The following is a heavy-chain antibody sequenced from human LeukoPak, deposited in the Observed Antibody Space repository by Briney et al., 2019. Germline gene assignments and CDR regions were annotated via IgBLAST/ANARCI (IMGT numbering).Heavy chain of an antibody. CDR3: ARSTYSSSWSFDY. CDR1: GYGFTSYW. CDR2: IYPGDSDT. V-gene: IGHV5-51*01. D-gene: IGHD6-13*01. Sequence: GESLKISCKGSGYGFTSYWIGWVRQMPGKGLEWMGIIYPGDSDTRYSPSFQGQVTISADKSISTAYLQWSSLTASDTAMYYCARSTYSSSWSFDYWGQGTLVTPSS. J-gene: IGHJ4*02.